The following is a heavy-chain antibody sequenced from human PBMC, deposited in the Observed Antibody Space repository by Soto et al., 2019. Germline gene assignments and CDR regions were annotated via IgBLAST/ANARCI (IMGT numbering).Heavy chain of an antibody. Sequence: LRLSFAASGFTFSSYGMHWVRQAPGKGLEWVAVIWYDGSNKYYADSVKGRFTISRDNSKNTLYLQMNSLRAEDTAVYYCAKLWGHNDYDRGGYSPPGYRGQAILV. V-gene: IGHV3-33*06. CDR1: GFTFSSYG. D-gene: IGHD3-22*01. CDR2: IWYDGSNK. J-gene: IGHJ4*02. CDR3: AKLWGHNDYDRGGYSPPGY.